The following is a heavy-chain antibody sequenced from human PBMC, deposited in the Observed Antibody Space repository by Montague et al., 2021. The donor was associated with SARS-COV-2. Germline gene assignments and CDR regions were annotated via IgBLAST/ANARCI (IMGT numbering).Heavy chain of an antibody. CDR3: ARGPVDDNCSGGSCYSWYYYGMDV. CDR2: INHSGST. CDR1: DGPFSGYY. D-gene: IGHD2-15*01. V-gene: IGHV4-34*01. Sequence: SETRSLTCAVYDGPFSGYYWSWIRQPPGKGLEWIGEINHSGSTNYNPSLKSRVTISVDTSKNQFSLKLSSVTAADTAVYYCARGPVDDNCSGGSCYSWYYYGMDVWGQGTTVAGSS. J-gene: IGHJ6*02.